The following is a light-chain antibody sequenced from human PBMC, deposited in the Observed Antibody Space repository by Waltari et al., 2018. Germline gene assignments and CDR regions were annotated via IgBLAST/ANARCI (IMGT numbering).Light chain of an antibody. V-gene: IGLV2-11*01. CDR1: RNDLGSNNF. J-gene: IGLJ2*01. CDR2: DIN. Sequence: QSALTQPRSVSGSPGQSVTISCTGTRNDLGSNNFVSWYQYHPGKVPKLMIHDINERPSGVPDRFSGSKSGNTASLTISGLQADDEADYYCCSYAGSYTLFGGGTKLTVL. CDR3: CSYAGSYTL.